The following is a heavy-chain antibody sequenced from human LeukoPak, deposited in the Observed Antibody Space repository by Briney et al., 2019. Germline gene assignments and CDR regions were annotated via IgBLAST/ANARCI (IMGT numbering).Heavy chain of an antibody. V-gene: IGHV3-30*18. CDR3: AKEEDYGDYTDY. Sequence: GRSLRLSCAASGFTFSSYGMHWVRQAPGKGLEWVAVISYDGSNKYYADFVKGRFTISRDNSKNTLYLQMNSLRAEDTAVYYCAKEEDYGDYTDYWGQGTLVTVSS. D-gene: IGHD4-17*01. J-gene: IGHJ4*02. CDR2: ISYDGSNK. CDR1: GFTFSSYG.